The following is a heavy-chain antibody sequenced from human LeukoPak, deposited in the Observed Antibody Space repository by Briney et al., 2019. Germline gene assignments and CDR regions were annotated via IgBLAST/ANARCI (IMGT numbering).Heavy chain of an antibody. Sequence: GASVKVSCKASGYTLTSYYMHWVRQAPGQGLEWMAIISPSGGSTFYAQKFQGRVTMTRDMSTSTVYMELSSLRSEDTAVYYCARDYPYYMDVWGKGTTVTVSS. J-gene: IGHJ6*03. V-gene: IGHV1-46*01. CDR3: ARDYPYYMDV. CDR2: ISPSGGST. CDR1: GYTLTSYY.